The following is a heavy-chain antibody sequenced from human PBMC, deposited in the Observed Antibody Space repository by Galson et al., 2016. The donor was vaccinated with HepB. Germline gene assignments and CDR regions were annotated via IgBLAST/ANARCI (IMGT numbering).Heavy chain of an antibody. CDR3: ARDARSVVGNSIQARFDF. Sequence: SLRLSCAVSGFTFSNYAIHWIRQPPGKGLEWVAVISNDGSKTDYGDPVKGRFTISRDNSKSTMYLQMNSLRTEDTAVYFCARDARSVVGNSIQARFDFWGQGTLVTVSS. CDR2: ISNDGSKT. D-gene: IGHD2-2*01. J-gene: IGHJ5*01. CDR1: GFTFSNYA. V-gene: IGHV3-30*03.